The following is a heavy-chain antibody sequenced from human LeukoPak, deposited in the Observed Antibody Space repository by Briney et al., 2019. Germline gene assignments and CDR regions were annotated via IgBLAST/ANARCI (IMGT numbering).Heavy chain of an antibody. CDR1: GDSISSGGYS. CDR3: ARDYGSGSYSGY. CDR2: IYHSGST. V-gene: IGHV4-30-2*01. D-gene: IGHD3-10*01. J-gene: IGHJ4*02. Sequence: PSETLSLTCAVSGDSISSGGYSWSWIRQPPGKGLEWIGYIYHSGSTYYNPSLKSRVTISVDRSKNQFSLKLSSVTAADTAVYYCARDYGSGSYSGYWGQGTLVTVSS.